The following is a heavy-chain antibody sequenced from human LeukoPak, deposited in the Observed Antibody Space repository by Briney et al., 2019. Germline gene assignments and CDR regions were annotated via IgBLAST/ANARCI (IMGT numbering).Heavy chain of an antibody. CDR2: ISYDGSNK. CDR1: GFTFSSYA. Sequence: GGSLRLSCATSGFTFSSYAMHWVRQAPGKGLEWVAVISYDGSNKYYADSVKGRFTISRDNSKNTRYLQMNSLRAEDTAVYYCARRSPPDYWGQGTLVTVSS. D-gene: IGHD3-10*01. J-gene: IGHJ4*02. CDR3: ARRSPPDY. V-gene: IGHV3-30-3*01.